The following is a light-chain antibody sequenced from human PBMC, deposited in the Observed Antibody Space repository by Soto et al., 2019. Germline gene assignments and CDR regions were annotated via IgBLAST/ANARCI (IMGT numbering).Light chain of an antibody. J-gene: IGKJ4*01. CDR2: AAS. CDR3: QQSYSTPLT. V-gene: IGKV1-39*01. CDR1: QSISNF. Sequence: DIPMTQSPSSLSASVGDRVTITCRASQSISNFLNWYQQKPGKAPNLLIYAASSLQSGVPARFSGSGSGTDFTLTISNLQPEDFATYYCQQSYSTPLTFGGGTKVEIK.